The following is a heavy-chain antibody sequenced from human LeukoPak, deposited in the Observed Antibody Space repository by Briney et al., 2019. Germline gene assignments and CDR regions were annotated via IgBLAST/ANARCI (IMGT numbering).Heavy chain of an antibody. CDR2: IIPILGIA. J-gene: IGHJ4*02. V-gene: IGHV1-69*04. CDR3: ARGVVVVPAAPRSYFDY. D-gene: IGHD2-2*01. Sequence: GASVKVSCKASGGTFSSYAISWVRQAPGQGLEWMGRIIPILGIANYAQKFQGRVTITADKSTSTAYMELSSLTSEDTAVYYCARGVVVVPAAPRSYFDYWGQGTLVTVSS. CDR1: GGTFSSYA.